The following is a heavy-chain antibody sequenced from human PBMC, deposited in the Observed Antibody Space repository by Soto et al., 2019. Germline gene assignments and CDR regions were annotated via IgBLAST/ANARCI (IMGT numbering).Heavy chain of an antibody. Sequence: SETLSLTCTVSGGSVTSGTFYWSWIRQPPGMGLEWIGYIYYNGNTDYNPSLKSRVTISVDTSKNQFSLKVTSVTAADTAVYYCARGRGYCDTNYFDFWGQGALVAVSS. CDR3: ARGRGYCDTNYFDF. CDR2: IYYNGNT. CDR1: GGSVTSGTFY. V-gene: IGHV4-61*01. D-gene: IGHD3-22*01. J-gene: IGHJ4*02.